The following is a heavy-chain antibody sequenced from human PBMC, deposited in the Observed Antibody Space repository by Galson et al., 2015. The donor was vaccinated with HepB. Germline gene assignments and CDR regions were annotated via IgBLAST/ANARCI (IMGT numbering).Heavy chain of an antibody. Sequence: SLRLSCAASGFTFSSYAMHWVRQAPGKGLEYVSAISSNGGSTYYADSVKGRFTISRDNSKNTLYLQMSSLRAEDTAVYYCVEDLQTAVAGYYFDYWGQGTLVTVSS. J-gene: IGHJ4*02. CDR1: GFTFSSYA. D-gene: IGHD6-19*01. V-gene: IGHV3-64D*06. CDR3: VEDLQTAVAGYYFDY. CDR2: ISSNGGST.